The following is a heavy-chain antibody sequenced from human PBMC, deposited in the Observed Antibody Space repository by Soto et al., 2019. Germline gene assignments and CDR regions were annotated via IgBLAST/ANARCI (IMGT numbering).Heavy chain of an antibody. CDR1: GGSVNSGTYY. J-gene: IGHJ3*02. D-gene: IGHD2-15*01. CDR2: IYYSGNT. V-gene: IGHV4-61*01. Sequence: SETLSLTCTVSGGSVNSGTYYWSWIRQPPGKGLEWIGYIYYSGNTNYNPSLKSRVTISVDTSKNQFSLKLSSVTAADTAVYYCARDPGYCSGGGCYSWAFDIWGQGTMVTVSS. CDR3: ARDPGYCSGGGCYSWAFDI.